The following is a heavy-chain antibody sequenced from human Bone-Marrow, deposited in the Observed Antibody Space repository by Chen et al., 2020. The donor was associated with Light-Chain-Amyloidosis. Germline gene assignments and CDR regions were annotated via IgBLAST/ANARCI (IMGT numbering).Heavy chain of an antibody. CDR2: ISSSSSTI. D-gene: IGHD6-6*01. Sequence: EVQLVESGGGLVQPGGSLRLSCAASGFTFSSYSMNWVRQAPGKGLEWVSYISSSSSTIYYADSVKGRFTISRDNAKNSLYLQMNSLRAEDTAVYYCAREAARRYHYYYMDVWGKGTTVTVSS. V-gene: IGHV3-48*01. CDR3: AREAARRYHYYYMDV. CDR1: GFTFSSYS. J-gene: IGHJ6*03.